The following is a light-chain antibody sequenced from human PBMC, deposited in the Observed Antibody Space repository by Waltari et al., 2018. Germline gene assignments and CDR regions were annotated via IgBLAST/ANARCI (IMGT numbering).Light chain of an antibody. CDR3: QHYDTTPLA. CDR1: QSVTSSF. CDR2: GVS. Sequence: EIVLTQSPGTLSLSPGERATLSFRTSQSVTSSFLAWYQQKPGQAPRLLIYGVSSRATGVPDRFSGSGSGTDFTLTISRLEPEDFAVYYCQHYDTTPLAFGGGSTVEIK. V-gene: IGKV3-20*01. J-gene: IGKJ4*01.